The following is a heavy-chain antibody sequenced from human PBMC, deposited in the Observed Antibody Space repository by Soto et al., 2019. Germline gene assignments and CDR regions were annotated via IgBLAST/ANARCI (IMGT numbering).Heavy chain of an antibody. D-gene: IGHD5-18*01. J-gene: IGHJ6*02. CDR3: ARHRDTAMVTYYYYGMDV. Sequence: GESLKISCKGSGYSCTSYWIGWVRQMPGKGLEWMGIIYPGDSDTRYSPSFQGQVTISADKSISTAYLQWSSLKASDTAMYYCARHRDTAMVTYYYYGMDVWGQGATVTVSS. CDR2: IYPGDSDT. CDR1: GYSCTSYW. V-gene: IGHV5-51*01.